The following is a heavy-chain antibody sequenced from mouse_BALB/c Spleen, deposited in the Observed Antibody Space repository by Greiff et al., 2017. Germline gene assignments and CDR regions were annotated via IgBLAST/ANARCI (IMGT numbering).Heavy chain of an antibody. Sequence: EVQRVESGGGLVKPGGSLKLSCAASGFTFSDYYMYWVRQTPEKRLEWVATISDGGSYTYYPDSVKGRFTISRDNAKNNLYLQMSSLKSEDTAMYYCARADYYGSSPPYFDYWGQGTTLTVSS. CDR2: ISDGGSYT. CDR3: ARADYYGSSPPYFDY. V-gene: IGHV5-4*02. CDR1: GFTFSDYY. J-gene: IGHJ2*01. D-gene: IGHD1-1*01.